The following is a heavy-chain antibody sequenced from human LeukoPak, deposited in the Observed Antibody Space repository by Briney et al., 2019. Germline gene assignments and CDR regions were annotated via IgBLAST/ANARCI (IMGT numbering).Heavy chain of an antibody. CDR1: GYTFTSYY. CDR3: ARDQSKAYCGGDCYPFDY. Sequence: GASVKVSCKASGYTFTSYYMHWVRQAPGQGLEWMGIINPSGGSTSHAQKFQGRVTMTRDTSTSTVYMELSSLRSEDTAVYYCARDQSKAYCGGDCYPFDYWGQGTLVTVSS. J-gene: IGHJ4*02. V-gene: IGHV1-46*01. D-gene: IGHD2-21*02. CDR2: INPSGGST.